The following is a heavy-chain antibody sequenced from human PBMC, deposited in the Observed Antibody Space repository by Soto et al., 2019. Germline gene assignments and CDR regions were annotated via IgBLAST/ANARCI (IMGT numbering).Heavy chain of an antibody. V-gene: IGHV3-30*18. CDR1: GFTFSSYA. D-gene: IGHD5-18*01. CDR3: TKSHSTALVPYYFDY. CDR2: MSSDGSNT. Sequence: QVRLVESGGGVVQPGTSLRLSCAASGFTFSSYAIHWVRQAPGKGLELVAFMSSDGSNTFYADSVRGRFTVSRDNSKSTLYLQMNGLMPEDTAVYYCTKSHSTALVPYYFDYWGQGTLVTVSS. J-gene: IGHJ4*02.